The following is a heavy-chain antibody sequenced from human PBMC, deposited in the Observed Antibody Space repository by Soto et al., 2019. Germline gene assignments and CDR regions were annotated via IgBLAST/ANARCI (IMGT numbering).Heavy chain of an antibody. CDR3: ARDLHGDYVFDY. V-gene: IGHV4-59*01. J-gene: IGHJ4*02. Sequence: SETLSLTCTVSGGSISSYYWSWIRQPPGKGLEWIGYIYYSGSTNYNPSLKSRVTISVDTSKNQFSLKLSSVTAADTAVYYCARDLHGDYVFDYWGKGTLVTVSS. CDR2: IYYSGST. D-gene: IGHD4-17*01. CDR1: GGSISSYY.